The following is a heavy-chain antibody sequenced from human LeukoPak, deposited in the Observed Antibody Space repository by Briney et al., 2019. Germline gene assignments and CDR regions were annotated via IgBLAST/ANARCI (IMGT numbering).Heavy chain of an antibody. V-gene: IGHV1-69*05. Sequence: ASVKVSCKASGGSFRTYPISWVRQAPGQGLEWMGGLSQFFRTTNYTQKFQGRLTISMDESSTTAYMELTDLRSDDTAIYYCATSGSGRSWDWFAPWGQGTPLTVSS. CDR3: ATSGSGRSWDWFAP. D-gene: IGHD3-10*01. J-gene: IGHJ5*02. CDR1: GGSFRTYP. CDR2: LSQFFRTT.